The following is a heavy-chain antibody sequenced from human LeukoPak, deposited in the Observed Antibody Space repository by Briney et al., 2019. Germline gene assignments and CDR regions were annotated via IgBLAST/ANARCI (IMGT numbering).Heavy chain of an antibody. D-gene: IGHD3-10*01. V-gene: IGHV4-39*07. CDR3: ARAAVGYYGSGSYSDSNWFDP. CDR1: GGSISSSTYY. J-gene: IGHJ5*02. CDR2: INHSGST. Sequence: SETLSLTCTVSGGSISSSTYYWGWIRQPPGKGLEWIGEINHSGSTNYNPSLKSRVTISVDTSKNQFSLKLSSVTAADTAVYYCARAAVGYYGSGSYSDSNWFDPWGQGTLVTVSS.